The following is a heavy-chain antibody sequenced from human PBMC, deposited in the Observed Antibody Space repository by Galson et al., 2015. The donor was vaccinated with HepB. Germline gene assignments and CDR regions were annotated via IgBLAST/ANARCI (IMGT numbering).Heavy chain of an antibody. V-gene: IGHV3-11*01. CDR1: GFTFSDYY. D-gene: IGHD2-8*01. Sequence: SLRLSCAASGFTFSDYYMSWIRRAPGKGLEWVSYISRSGSNIYYADSVKGRFSISRDNAKNSLYQQMNSLRAEDTSVYYCARGLTLLMIPVSPFDYWGQGALVTVSS. CDR2: ISRSGSNI. J-gene: IGHJ4*02. CDR3: ARGLTLLMIPVSPFDY.